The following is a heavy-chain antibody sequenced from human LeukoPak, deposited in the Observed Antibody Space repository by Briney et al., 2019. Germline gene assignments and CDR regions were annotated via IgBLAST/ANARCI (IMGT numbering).Heavy chain of an antibody. V-gene: IGHV4-61*01. CDR2: IYYSGST. CDR3: ARVGGSYRNDY. CDR1: GGSISSSSYY. J-gene: IGHJ4*02. Sequence: PSETLSLTCTVSGGSISSSSYYWSWIRQPPGKGLEWVGYIYYSGSTNYNPSLKSRVTISVDTSKNQFSLKLSSVTAADTAVYYCARVGGSYRNDYWGQGTLVTVSS. D-gene: IGHD1-26*01.